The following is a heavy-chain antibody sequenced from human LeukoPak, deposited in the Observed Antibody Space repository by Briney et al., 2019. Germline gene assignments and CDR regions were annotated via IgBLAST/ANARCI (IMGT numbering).Heavy chain of an antibody. V-gene: IGHV3-30*18. CDR1: GFTFSSYG. CDR2: ISYDGSNK. J-gene: IGHJ4*02. D-gene: IGHD2-2*01. CDR3: AKDRWGYCSSTSCYLGDY. Sequence: PGRSLRLSCAASGFTFSSYGMHWVRQAPGKGLEWVAVISYDGSNKYYADSVKGRFTISRDNSKNTLYLQMNSLRAEDTAVYYCAKDRWGYCSSTSCYLGDYWGQGTLVTVSS.